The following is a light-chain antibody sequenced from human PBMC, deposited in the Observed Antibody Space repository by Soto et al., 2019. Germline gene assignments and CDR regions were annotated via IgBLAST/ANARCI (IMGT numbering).Light chain of an antibody. CDR2: KAS. CDR1: QSISSY. Sequence: DIQMTQSPSTLSASVGDRVTITCRASQSISSYLAWYQQKPGKAPKLLMHKASILEGGVPSRFSGSGSGTEFTLTISSLQPDDFATYYCQHYNGYPWSFGQGTKVDIK. V-gene: IGKV1-5*03. J-gene: IGKJ1*01. CDR3: QHYNGYPWS.